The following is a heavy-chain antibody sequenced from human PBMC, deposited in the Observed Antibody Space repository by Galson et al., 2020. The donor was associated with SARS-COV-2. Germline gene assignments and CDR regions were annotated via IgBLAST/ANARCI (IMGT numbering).Heavy chain of an antibody. J-gene: IGHJ4*02. V-gene: IGHV3-23*01. D-gene: IGHD3-3*01. CDR3: AKGARVFGVVIKYYFDY. Sequence: GGSLRLSCAASGFTFSSYAMSWVRQAPGKGLEWVSAISGSGGSTYYADSVKGRFTISRDNSKNTLYLQMNSLRVEDTAVYYCAKGARVFGVVIKYYFDYWGQGTLVTVSS. CDR1: GFTFSSYA. CDR2: ISGSGGST.